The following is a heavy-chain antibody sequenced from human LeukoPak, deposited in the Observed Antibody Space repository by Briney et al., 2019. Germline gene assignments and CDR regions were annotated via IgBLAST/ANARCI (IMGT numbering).Heavy chain of an antibody. J-gene: IGHJ4*02. D-gene: IGHD3-16*01. CDR2: FHNSGTS. CDR1: DDSISDYY. Sequence: SETLSLTCTVSDDSISDYYRGWIRQPPGKGLEWIGYFHNSGTSTYNPSLKSRVTISADTSKNQFSLKLNSLTTADTAVYYCTRGAGWLIDYWGQGILATVSS. V-gene: IGHV4-59*01. CDR3: TRGAGWLIDY.